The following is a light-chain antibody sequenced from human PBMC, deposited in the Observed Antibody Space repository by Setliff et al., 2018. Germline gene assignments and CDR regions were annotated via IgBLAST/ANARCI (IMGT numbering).Light chain of an antibody. CDR1: QHISTY. CDR2: GTS. Sequence: EIVMTQSPATLSVSPGERATLSCRASQHISTYLAWYQQKPGQAPRLLIFGTSTRATGIPARFSGGGSGTEFTLTISSLQSEDFGIYYCQQYDNRPYTFGQGTKVDIK. J-gene: IGKJ2*01. CDR3: QQYDNRPYT. V-gene: IGKV3-15*01.